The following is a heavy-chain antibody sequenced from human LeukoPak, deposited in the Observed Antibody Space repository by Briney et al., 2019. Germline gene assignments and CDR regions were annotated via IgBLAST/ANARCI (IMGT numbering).Heavy chain of an antibody. D-gene: IGHD3-10*01. V-gene: IGHV1-69*06. J-gene: IGHJ4*02. CDR3: ARGLPYTGTDY. CDR2: IIPIFGTA. Sequence: SVKVSCKASGGTFSRYAISWVRQAPGQGLEWMGGIIPIFGTANYAQKFQGRVTITADKSTSTAYMELSSLRSEDTAVYYCARGLPYTGTDYWGQGTLVTVSS. CDR1: GGTFSRYA.